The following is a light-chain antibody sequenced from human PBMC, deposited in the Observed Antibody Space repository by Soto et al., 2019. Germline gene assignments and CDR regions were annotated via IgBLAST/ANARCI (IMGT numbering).Light chain of an antibody. CDR1: SSDVGGYNF. J-gene: IGLJ3*02. CDR3: VSYTRSSSHSWV. CDR2: EVT. V-gene: IGLV2-14*01. Sequence: QSALTQPASVSGSPGQSITISCTGTSSDVGGYNFVSWYQHYPGKAPKLIIYEVTNRPSGVSNRFSGCKSGNTASLTISGLQTEDEADYYCVSYTRSSSHSWVFGGGTKVTVL.